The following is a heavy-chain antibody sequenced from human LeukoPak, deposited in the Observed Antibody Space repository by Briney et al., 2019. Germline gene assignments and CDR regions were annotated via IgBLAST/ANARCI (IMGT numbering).Heavy chain of an antibody. V-gene: IGHV3-23*02. CDR1: GFTFSSYV. Sequence: PGGSLRLSCAASGFTFSSYVMSWVRQAPGKGLEWVSGMSGSGGSTYYGDSVKGRFTISRDNSKNTLYLQMNSLRAEDTAVYYCAKDRAVVIPTAIDCWGQGTLVTVSS. CDR3: AKDRAVVIPTAIDC. J-gene: IGHJ4*02. CDR2: MSGSGGST. D-gene: IGHD2-2*01.